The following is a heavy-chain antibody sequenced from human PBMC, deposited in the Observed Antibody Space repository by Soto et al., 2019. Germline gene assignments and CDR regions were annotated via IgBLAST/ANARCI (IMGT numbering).Heavy chain of an antibody. D-gene: IGHD2-15*01. J-gene: IGHJ6*02. V-gene: IGHV1-69*12. CDR3: ARGWTLLSEEGYYYYGMDV. Sequence: QVQLVQSGAEVKKPGSSVKVSCKASGGTFSSYAISWVRQAPGQGLEWMGGIIPIFGTANYAQKFQGRVTITADESTSTAYMELSSLRSEDTAVHYCARGWTLLSEEGYYYYGMDVWGQGTTVTVSS. CDR1: GGTFSSYA. CDR2: IIPIFGTA.